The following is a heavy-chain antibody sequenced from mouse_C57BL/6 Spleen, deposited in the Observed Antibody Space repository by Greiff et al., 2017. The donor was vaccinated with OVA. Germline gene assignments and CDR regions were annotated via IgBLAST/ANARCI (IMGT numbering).Heavy chain of an antibody. CDR3: AREETRYGNYEGY. CDR1: GYTFTSYW. J-gene: IGHJ2*01. Sequence: QVQLQQPGAELVRPGSSVKLSCKASGYTFTSYWMHWVKQRPIQGLEWIGNIDPSDSETHYNQKFKDKATLTVDKSSSTAYRQLSSLTSEDSAVYYCAREETRYGNYEGYWGQGTTLTVSS. V-gene: IGHV1-52*01. D-gene: IGHD2-1*01. CDR2: IDPSDSET.